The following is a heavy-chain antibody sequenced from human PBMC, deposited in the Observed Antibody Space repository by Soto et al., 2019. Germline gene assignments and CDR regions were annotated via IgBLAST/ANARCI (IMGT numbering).Heavy chain of an antibody. CDR3: ARCGTTTFDILTGYYYYGMAV. V-gene: IGHV4-59*08. D-gene: IGHD3-9*01. CDR2: IYYSGST. CDR1: GGSISTYY. J-gene: IGHJ6*02. Sequence: PSETLSLTCTVSGGSISTYYWTWIRLPPGKGLEYIGYIYYSGSTNYNPSLKSRVTISVDTSKNQFSLKLTSVTAADTAVYYCARCGTTTFDILTGYYYYGMAVWGQGTTVTVSS.